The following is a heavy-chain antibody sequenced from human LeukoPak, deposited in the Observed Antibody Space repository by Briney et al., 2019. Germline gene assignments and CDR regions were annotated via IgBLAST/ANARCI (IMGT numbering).Heavy chain of an antibody. V-gene: IGHV4-34*01. J-gene: IGHJ4*02. CDR2: INHSGST. Sequence: SETLSLTCAVYGGSFSGYYWSWIRQPPGKGLEWIGEINHSGSTNYNPSLTSRVTISVDTSKNQFSLKLSSVTAADTAVYYCARGMSGTTGTTASYFAYCGQGTLVTASS. D-gene: IGHD1-1*01. CDR3: ARGMSGTTGTTASYFAY. CDR1: GGSFSGYY.